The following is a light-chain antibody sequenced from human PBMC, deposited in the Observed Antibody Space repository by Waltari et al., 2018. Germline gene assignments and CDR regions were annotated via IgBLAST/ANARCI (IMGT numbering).Light chain of an antibody. CDR2: AAS. J-gene: IGKJ1*01. CDR1: QSISSY. CDR3: QQLNGYQWT. V-gene: IGKV1-39*01. Sequence: DIQMTQSPSSLSASVGDRVTITCRASQSISSYLNWYQQKPGKAPKLLIYAASSLQSGVPSRFSGSGSGTDFTLTISSLQPEDFATYYCQQLNGYQWTFGQGTKVEIK.